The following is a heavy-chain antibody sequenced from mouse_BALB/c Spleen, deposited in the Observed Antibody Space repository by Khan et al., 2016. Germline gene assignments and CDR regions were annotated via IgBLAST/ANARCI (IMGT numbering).Heavy chain of an antibody. CDR2: ISYSGST. J-gene: IGHJ2*01. Sequence: EVQLQESGPGLVKPSQSLSLTCTVTGYSITSGYGWYWLRLPPGNHLEWMGYISYSGSTYNHPSIKSRITITRDTPKNKFFLQMNYVTTEDTATYYCARTAGIKYWGQGTTLTVSS. CDR1: GYSITSGYG. V-gene: IGHV3-1*02. D-gene: IGHD1-2*01. CDR3: ARTAGIKY.